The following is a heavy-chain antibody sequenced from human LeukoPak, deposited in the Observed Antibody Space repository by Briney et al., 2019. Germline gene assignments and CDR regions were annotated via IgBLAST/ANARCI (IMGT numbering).Heavy chain of an antibody. Sequence: SETLSLTCTVSGSSISSGSYYWSWIRQPARKGLEWIGRIYTSGSTNYNPSLKSRVTISVDTSKNQFSLKLSSVTAADTAVYYCARTWIVVVMGAFDIWGQGTMVTVSS. CDR2: IYTSGST. J-gene: IGHJ3*02. D-gene: IGHD3-22*01. CDR3: ARTWIVVVMGAFDI. V-gene: IGHV4-61*02. CDR1: GSSISSGSYY.